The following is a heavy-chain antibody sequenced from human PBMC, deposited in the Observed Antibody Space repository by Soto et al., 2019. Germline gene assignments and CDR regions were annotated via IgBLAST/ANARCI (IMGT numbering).Heavy chain of an antibody. CDR3: ARESMSAREVDPY. J-gene: IGHJ4*02. D-gene: IGHD1-26*01. CDR1: GYTFTGYG. V-gene: IGHV1-18*04. CDR2: ISAYNGNT. Sequence: CKTAGYTFTGYGSSWVRQAPGQGLEWMGWISAYNGNTNYAQKLQGRVTMTRDTSTSTVYMELSSLRSEDTAVYYCARESMSAREVDPYWGQGTLVPFS.